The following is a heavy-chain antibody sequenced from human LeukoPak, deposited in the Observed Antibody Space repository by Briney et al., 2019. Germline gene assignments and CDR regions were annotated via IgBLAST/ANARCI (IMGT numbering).Heavy chain of an antibody. CDR2: ISGSGGST. V-gene: IGHV3-23*01. CDR3: AKTEYEDYYYYMDV. Sequence: GGSLRLSCAASGFTFSSYGMSLVRQAPGKGLEWVSAISGSGGSTYYADSVKGRFTISRDNSKNTLYLQMNSLRAEDTAVYYCAKTEYEDYYYYMDVWGKGTTVTISS. J-gene: IGHJ6*03. CDR1: GFTFSSYG. D-gene: IGHD6-6*01.